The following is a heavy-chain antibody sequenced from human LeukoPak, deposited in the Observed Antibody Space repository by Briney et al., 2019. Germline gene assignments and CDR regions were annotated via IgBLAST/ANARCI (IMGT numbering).Heavy chain of an antibody. CDR1: RYTFTGYY. V-gene: IGHV1-2*02. Sequence: ASVKVSCKASRYTFTGYYMHWVRQAPGQGLEWMGWINPNSGVTDYAQNFQGRVTMTRDTSISTAYVELSRLRSDDTAVYYCAREEEGVRCSSTGCSSHYWYFDLWGRGTLVTVSS. CDR3: AREEEGVRCSSTGCSSHYWYFDL. D-gene: IGHD2-2*01. CDR2: INPNSGVT. J-gene: IGHJ2*01.